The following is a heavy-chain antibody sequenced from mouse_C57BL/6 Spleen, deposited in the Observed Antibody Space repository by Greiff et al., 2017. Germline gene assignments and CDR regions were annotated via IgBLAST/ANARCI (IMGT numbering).Heavy chain of an antibody. CDR1: GYTFTSYW. V-gene: IGHV1-53*01. CDR3: ARSGLTGTRRYFDY. J-gene: IGHJ2*01. D-gene: IGHD4-1*01. CDR2: INPSNGGT. Sequence: QVQLQQSGTELVKPGASVKLSCKASGYTFTSYWMHWVKQRPGQGLEWIGNINPSNGGTNYNEKFKSKATLTVDKSSSTAYMQLSSLPSEDSAVYYCARSGLTGTRRYFDYWGQGTTLTVSS.